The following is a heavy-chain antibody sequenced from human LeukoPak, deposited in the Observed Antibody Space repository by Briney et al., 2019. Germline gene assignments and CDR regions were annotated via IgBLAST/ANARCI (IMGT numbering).Heavy chain of an antibody. Sequence: QPRGSLRLSCAASGFTVSSNSMSRVRRAPGKGLEWVSVIYTGGLTYYAHSVKGRFTIYRDNPNNPHYLQMNSLRGEDTALYYCARYDSSGSNRFYFHYWGQGTLLTVSS. CDR1: GFTVSSNS. CDR2: IYTGGLT. D-gene: IGHD3-22*01. J-gene: IGHJ4*02. V-gene: IGHV3-66*01. CDR3: ARYDSSGSNRFYFHY.